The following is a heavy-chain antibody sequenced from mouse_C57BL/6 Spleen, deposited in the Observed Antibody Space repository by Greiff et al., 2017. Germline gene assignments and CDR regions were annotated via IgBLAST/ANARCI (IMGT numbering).Heavy chain of an antibody. Sequence: VQLQQSGAELVKPGASVKMSCKASGYTFTSYWITWVKQRPGQGLEWIGDIYPGSGSTNYNEKFKSKATLTVDTSSSTAYMQLSSLTSEDSAVYYGARGKVELVRYFDVWGTGTTVTVSS. J-gene: IGHJ1*03. D-gene: IGHD4-1*01. CDR2: IYPGSGST. CDR1: GYTFTSYW. V-gene: IGHV1-55*01. CDR3: ARGKVELVRYFDV.